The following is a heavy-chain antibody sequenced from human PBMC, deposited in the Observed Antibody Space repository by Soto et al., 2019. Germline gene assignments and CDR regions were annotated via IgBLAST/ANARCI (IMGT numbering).Heavy chain of an antibody. CDR1: GFTFSSYA. Sequence: PVGSLRLSCAASGFTFSSYAMHWVRQAPGKGLEWVALISYDGSNKYYADSVKGRFAISRDNSKNTLSLQMNSLGAADTAVYYCARQWLGSPPDPFDVWGQGTMVTVSS. J-gene: IGHJ3*01. D-gene: IGHD6-19*01. V-gene: IGHV3-30*09. CDR2: ISYDGSNK. CDR3: ARQWLGSPPDPFDV.